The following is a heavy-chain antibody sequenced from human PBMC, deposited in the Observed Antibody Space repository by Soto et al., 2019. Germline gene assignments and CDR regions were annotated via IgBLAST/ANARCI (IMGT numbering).Heavy chain of an antibody. J-gene: IGHJ4*02. D-gene: IGHD6-6*01. CDR2: ISQSGNT. Sequence: SETLSLTCSIYSGSFSGYYWSWIRQPPGKGLEWIGEISQSGNTNYSPSLKSRVSISIDTSKKQFSLNLASVAAADTAVYYCARAPKVSGSSQTRPDFWGQGTLVTVSS. CDR1: SGSFSGYY. V-gene: IGHV4-34*01. CDR3: ARAPKVSGSSQTRPDF.